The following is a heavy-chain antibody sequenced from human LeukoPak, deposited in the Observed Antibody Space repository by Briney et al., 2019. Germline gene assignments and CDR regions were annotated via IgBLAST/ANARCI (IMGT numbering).Heavy chain of an antibody. J-gene: IGHJ4*02. CDR2: ISGNGAYT. CDR3: AAYGSGSYFFDY. D-gene: IGHD3-10*01. V-gene: IGHV3-23*01. Sequence: GGSLRLSCAASGFTFSSYAMSWVRQAPGKGLEWVSAISGNGAYTYYADSVKGRFTISRDNSKNMQYLQMNSLRVDDTALYYCAAYGSGSYFFDYWGQGTLVTVSS. CDR1: GFTFSSYA.